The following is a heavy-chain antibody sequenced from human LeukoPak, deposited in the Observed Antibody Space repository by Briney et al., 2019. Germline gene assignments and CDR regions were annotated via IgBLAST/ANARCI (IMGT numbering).Heavy chain of an antibody. V-gene: IGHV3-33*01. J-gene: IGHJ4*02. CDR1: GFTFSSYG. Sequence: PGGSLRLSCAASGFTFSSYGMHWVRQAPGKGLEWVAVIWYDGSKYYADSVKGRFTISRDNSKNTLYLQMNSLRAEDTAVYYCARDTPYCSSTSCHSEPYYFDYWGQGTLVTVSS. CDR2: IWYDGSK. D-gene: IGHD2-2*01. CDR3: ARDTPYCSSTSCHSEPYYFDY.